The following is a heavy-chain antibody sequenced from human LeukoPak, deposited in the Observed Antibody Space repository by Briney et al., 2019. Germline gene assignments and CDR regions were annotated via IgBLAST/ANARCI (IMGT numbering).Heavy chain of an antibody. D-gene: IGHD3-3*01. CDR2: IYTSGST. CDR1: GGSISSGSYY. J-gene: IGHJ3*02. CDR3: ARGPHYAIFGVVKPSGAFDI. Sequence: KASETLSLTCTVSGGSISSGSYYWSWIRQPAGKGLEWIGRIYTSGSTNYNPSLKSRVTISVDTSKNQFSLKLSSVTAADTAVYYCARGPHYAIFGVVKPSGAFDIWGQGTMVTVSS. V-gene: IGHV4-61*02.